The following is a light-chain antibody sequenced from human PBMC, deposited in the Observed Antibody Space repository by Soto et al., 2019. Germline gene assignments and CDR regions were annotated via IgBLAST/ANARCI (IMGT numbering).Light chain of an antibody. J-gene: IGKJ3*01. V-gene: IGKV3-20*01. CDR2: AAS. CDR1: QCVASNY. CDR3: HQYGRSPIFT. Sequence: EIVLTQSPGTLSLSPGERATLSCRASQCVASNYLAWYQQRPGQAPRLLMYAASSRAAGVPDRFSGSGSGTDFTLTISRLEPEDFAVFFCHQYGRSPIFTFGPGTTVDIK.